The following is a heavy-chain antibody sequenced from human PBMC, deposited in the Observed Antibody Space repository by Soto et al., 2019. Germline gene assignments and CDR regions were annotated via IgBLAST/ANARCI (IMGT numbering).Heavy chain of an antibody. CDR2: IKQDGSEK. CDR3: ARDYAGDCSSTSCYLYYFDY. J-gene: IGHJ4*02. Sequence: GGSLRLSCAASGFTFSSYWMSWVRQAPGKGLEWVANIKQDGSEKYYVESVKGRFTNSRDNAKNSQYLQMNSLRAEDTAVYYCARDYAGDCSSTSCYLYYFDYWGQGTLVTVSS. D-gene: IGHD2-2*01. V-gene: IGHV3-7*01. CDR1: GFTFSSYW.